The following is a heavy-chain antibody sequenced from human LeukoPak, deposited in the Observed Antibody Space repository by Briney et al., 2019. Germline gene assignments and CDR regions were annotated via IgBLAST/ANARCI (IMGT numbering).Heavy chain of an antibody. V-gene: IGHV3-30*14. J-gene: IGHJ4*02. CDR1: GFTFSSYA. CDR2: ISYDGSNK. Sequence: PGGSLRLSCAASGFTFSSYAMHWVRQAPGKGLEWVAVISYDGSNKYYADSVKGRFTISRDNSKNTLYLQMSSLRAEDTAVYYCVKGSYIVATTTFDYWGQGTLVTVSS. D-gene: IGHD5-12*01. CDR3: VKGSYIVATTTFDY.